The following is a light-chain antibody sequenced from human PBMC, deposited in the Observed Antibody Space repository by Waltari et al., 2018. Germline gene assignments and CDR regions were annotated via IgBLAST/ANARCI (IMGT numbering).Light chain of an antibody. CDR1: HSVSSN. CDR2: AAS. J-gene: IGKJ5*01. V-gene: IGKV3-15*01. CDR3: QQYNNWPPSIT. Sequence: EIVMTQSPASLSVSPGERATLSCRASHSVSSNLAWYQQKPGQAPSLLIYAASTRATGIPARFSGGGSGTEFTLTISSLQSEDFAVYYCQQYNNWPPSITFGQGTRLEIK.